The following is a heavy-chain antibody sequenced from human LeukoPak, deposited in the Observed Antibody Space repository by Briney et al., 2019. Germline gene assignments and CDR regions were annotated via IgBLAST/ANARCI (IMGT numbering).Heavy chain of an antibody. CDR3: ASQYLRRSSSPFDY. CDR1: GGSISSYY. J-gene: IGHJ4*02. D-gene: IGHD6-6*01. Sequence: PSETLSLTCTVSGGSISSYYWSWIRQPPGKGLEWIGYIYSSGSTNYNPSLKSRVTISVDTSKNQFSLKLSSVTAADTAVYYCASQYLRRSSSPFDYWGQGTLVTVSS. V-gene: IGHV4-59*01. CDR2: IYSSGST.